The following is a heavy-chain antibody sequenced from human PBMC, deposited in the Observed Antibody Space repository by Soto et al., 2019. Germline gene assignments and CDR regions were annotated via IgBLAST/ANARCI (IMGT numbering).Heavy chain of an antibody. V-gene: IGHV3-66*01. CDR3: AMTRTHFYNYGMDV. Sequence: EGQLVESGGGLVQPGGSLRLSCAVSGLTVSSKYMSWVRQAPGKGLEWVSSVYSTGSKYYADSVKGRFTISRDDSKNTLSLQMNSLRAEDTALYYCAMTRTHFYNYGMDVWGQGTTVTVSS. CDR2: VYSTGSK. D-gene: IGHD3-3*02. J-gene: IGHJ6*02. CDR1: GLTVSSKY.